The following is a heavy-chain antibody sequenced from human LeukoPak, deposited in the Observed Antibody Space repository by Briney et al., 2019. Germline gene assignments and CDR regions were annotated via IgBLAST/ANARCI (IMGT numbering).Heavy chain of an antibody. Sequence: GASVKVSCKASGYTFTGYYMHWVRQAPGQGLEWMGWINPNSGGTNYAQKFQGRVTMTRDTSISTAYMELSSLRSEDTAVYYCARVQTTYSSSSGKVADNFDYWGQGTLVTVSS. CDR2: INPNSGGT. CDR3: ARVQTTYSSSSGKVADNFDY. J-gene: IGHJ4*02. CDR1: GYTFTGYY. V-gene: IGHV1-2*02. D-gene: IGHD6-6*01.